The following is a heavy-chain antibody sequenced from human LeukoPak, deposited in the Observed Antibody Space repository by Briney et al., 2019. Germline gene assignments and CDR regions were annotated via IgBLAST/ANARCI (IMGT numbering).Heavy chain of an antibody. CDR1: GGSISSSSYY. Sequence: SETLSLTCTVSGGSISSSSYYWGWIRQPPGKGLEWIGSIYYSGSTYYNPSLKSRVTISVDTSKNQFSLKLSSVTAADTAVYYCAALPALRQQLAGFWGQGTLVTVSS. D-gene: IGHD6-13*01. CDR3: AALPALRQQLAGF. CDR2: IYYSGST. J-gene: IGHJ4*02. V-gene: IGHV4-39*01.